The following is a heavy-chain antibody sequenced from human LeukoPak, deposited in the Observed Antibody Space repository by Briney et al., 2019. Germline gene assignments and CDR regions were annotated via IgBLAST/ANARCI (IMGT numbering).Heavy chain of an antibody. CDR2: INPNSGGT. Sequence: ASVKVSCKASGYTFTCYYMHWVRQAPGQGLEWMGWINPNSGGTNYAQKFQGRVTMTRDTSISTAYMELSRLRSDDTAVYYCARVEWLRFPKPYYFDYWGQGTLVTVSS. CDR3: ARVEWLRFPKPYYFDY. D-gene: IGHD5-12*01. V-gene: IGHV1-2*02. J-gene: IGHJ4*02. CDR1: GYTFTCYY.